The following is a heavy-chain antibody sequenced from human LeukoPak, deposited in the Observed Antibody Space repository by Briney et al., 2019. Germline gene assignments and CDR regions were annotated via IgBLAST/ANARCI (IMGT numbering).Heavy chain of an antibody. CDR3: ARDSGSWYVGY. Sequence: GGSLRLSCAASGFTFSSYSMNWVRQAPGKGLEWVSSISSSSSYIYYADSVKGRFTISRDNAKNSLHLQLNSLRAEDTAVYYCARDSGSWYVGYWGKGTLVTVSS. CDR2: ISSSSSYI. CDR1: GFTFSSYS. J-gene: IGHJ4*02. D-gene: IGHD6-13*01. V-gene: IGHV3-21*01.